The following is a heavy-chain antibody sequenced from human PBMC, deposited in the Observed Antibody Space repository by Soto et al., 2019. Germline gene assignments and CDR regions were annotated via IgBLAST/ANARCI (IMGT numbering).Heavy chain of an antibody. CDR1: GFAFSYYG. CDR2: ISSDGMTK. D-gene: IGHD6-19*01. Sequence: ALRLSCVASGFAFSYYGIHWVRQAPGKGLEWVGVISSDGMTKYYADSVKGRFTISRDNSKNTLFLQMDSLRPEDTAVYYCAKEIAVAGDLDYWGHGTLVTVSS. CDR3: AKEIAVAGDLDY. J-gene: IGHJ4*01. V-gene: IGHV3-30*18.